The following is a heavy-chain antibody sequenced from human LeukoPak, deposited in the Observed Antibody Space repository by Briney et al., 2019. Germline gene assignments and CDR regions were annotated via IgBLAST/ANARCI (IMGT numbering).Heavy chain of an antibody. Sequence: GASLRLSCAASGFTVSSNYMSWVRQAPGKGLEWVSVIYSGGSTYYADSVKGRFTISRDNSKNTLYLQMNSLRAEDTAVYYCARGFRFGELYFDYWGQGTLVTVSS. D-gene: IGHD3-10*01. CDR2: IYSGGST. CDR1: GFTVSSNY. J-gene: IGHJ4*02. V-gene: IGHV3-53*01. CDR3: ARGFRFGELYFDY.